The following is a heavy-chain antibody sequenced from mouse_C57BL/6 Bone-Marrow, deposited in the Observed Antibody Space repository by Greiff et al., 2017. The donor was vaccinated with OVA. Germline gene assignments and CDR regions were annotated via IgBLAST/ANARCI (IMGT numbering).Heavy chain of an antibody. CDR2: ISNGGGST. V-gene: IGHV5-12*01. CDR3: ARRDAMEY. CDR1: GFTFSDFY. J-gene: IGHJ4*01. Sequence: EVKLMESGGGLVQPGGSLKLSCAASGFTFSDFYMYWIRQTPEKRLEWVAYISNGGGSTYYPDTVKGRFTISRDNAKNTLYLQMSRLKSEDTAMYYCARRDAMEYWGQGTSVTVSS.